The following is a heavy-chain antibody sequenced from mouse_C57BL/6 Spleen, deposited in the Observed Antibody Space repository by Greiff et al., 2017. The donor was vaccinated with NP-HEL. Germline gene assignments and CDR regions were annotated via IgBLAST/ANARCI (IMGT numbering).Heavy chain of an antibody. V-gene: IGHV14-4*01. CDR2: IDPENDAT. CDR3: TTVDDGYYGPAWFAY. J-gene: IGHJ3*01. Sequence: VQLQQSGAELVRPGASVKLSCTASGFTITDDYMHWVKQRPEQGLEWIGWIDPENDATAYASQFPGKATITADTSSNTAYLQLSSLTSEDTAVYYCTTVDDGYYGPAWFAYWGQGTLVTVSA. CDR1: GFTITDDY. D-gene: IGHD2-3*01.